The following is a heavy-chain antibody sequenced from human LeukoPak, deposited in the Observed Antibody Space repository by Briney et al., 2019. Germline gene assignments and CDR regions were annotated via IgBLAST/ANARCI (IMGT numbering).Heavy chain of an antibody. J-gene: IGHJ3*02. V-gene: IGHV4-61*02. CDR3: ARDPQFGYSSGWYGAFDI. D-gene: IGHD6-19*01. CDR1: GVSISSGSYY. Sequence: SQTLSLTCTVSGVSISSGSYYWSWIRQPAGKGLEWIGRIYTSGSTNYNPSLKSRVTISVDTSKNQFSLKLSSVTAADTAVYYCARDPQFGYSSGWYGAFDIWGQGTMVTVSS. CDR2: IYTSGST.